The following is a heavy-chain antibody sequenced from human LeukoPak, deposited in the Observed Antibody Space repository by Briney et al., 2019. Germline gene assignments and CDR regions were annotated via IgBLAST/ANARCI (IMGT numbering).Heavy chain of an antibody. Sequence: SVKVSCKAPGGTFSSYAISWVRQAPGQGLEWMGGIIPIFGTANYAQKFQGRVTITADESTCTAYMELSSLRSEDTAVYYCARDLPPLRTYGMDVWGQGTTVTVSS. CDR3: ARDLPPLRTYGMDV. J-gene: IGHJ6*02. CDR2: IIPIFGTA. CDR1: GGTFSSYA. V-gene: IGHV1-69*13. D-gene: IGHD3-16*01.